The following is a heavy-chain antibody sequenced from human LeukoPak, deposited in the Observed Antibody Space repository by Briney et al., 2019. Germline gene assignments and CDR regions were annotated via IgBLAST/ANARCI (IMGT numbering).Heavy chain of an antibody. CDR2: IRSSGSTM. J-gene: IGHJ4*02. Sequence: PGGSLRLSCAASGFTFSSYEMNWVRQAPGKGLEWVSYIRSSGSTMYYADSVKGRFTISRDNAKNSLFLQMNSLRAEDTAVYYCARVRSGGYFDFWDQGTLVTVSS. CDR1: GFTFSSYE. V-gene: IGHV3-48*03. CDR3: ARVRSGGYFDF. D-gene: IGHD3-3*01.